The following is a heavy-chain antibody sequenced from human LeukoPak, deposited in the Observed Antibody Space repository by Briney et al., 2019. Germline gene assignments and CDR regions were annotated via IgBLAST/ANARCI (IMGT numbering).Heavy chain of an antibody. V-gene: IGHV4-34*01. Sequence: PETLSLTCAVYGGSFSGYYWSWIRQPPGKGLEWIGEINHSGSTNYNPSLKSRVTISVDTSKNQFSLKLSSVTAADTAVYYCARVGYSSSSDWFDPWGQGTLVTVSS. CDR1: GGSFSGYY. J-gene: IGHJ5*02. CDR3: ARVGYSSSSDWFDP. CDR2: INHSGST. D-gene: IGHD6-6*01.